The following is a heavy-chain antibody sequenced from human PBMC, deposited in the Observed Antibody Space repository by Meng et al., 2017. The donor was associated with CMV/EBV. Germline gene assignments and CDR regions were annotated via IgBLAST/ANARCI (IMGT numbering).Heavy chain of an antibody. D-gene: IGHD3-22*01. Sequence: GESLKISCAASGFTFSSYEMNWVRQAPGKGLEWVGRIKSKTDGGTTDYAAPVKGRFTISRDDSKNTLYLQMNSLKTEDTAVYYCTTGLYDSSGYYGSWGQGTLVTVSS. J-gene: IGHJ4*02. V-gene: IGHV3-15*01. CDR2: IKSKTDGGTT. CDR3: TTGLYDSSGYYGS. CDR1: GFTFSSYE.